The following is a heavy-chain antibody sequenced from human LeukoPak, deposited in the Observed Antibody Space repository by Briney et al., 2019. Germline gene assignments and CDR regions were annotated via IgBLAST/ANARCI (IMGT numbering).Heavy chain of an antibody. Sequence: ASVKVSCKASGGTLSSYAISWVRQAPGQGLEWMGGIIPIFGTANYAQKFQGRVTITTDESTSTAYMELSSLRSEDTAVYYCARDRVSSSPYYYYMDVWGKGTTVTVSS. CDR1: GGTLSSYA. D-gene: IGHD6-6*01. CDR2: IIPIFGTA. J-gene: IGHJ6*03. V-gene: IGHV1-69*05. CDR3: ARDRVSSSPYYYYMDV.